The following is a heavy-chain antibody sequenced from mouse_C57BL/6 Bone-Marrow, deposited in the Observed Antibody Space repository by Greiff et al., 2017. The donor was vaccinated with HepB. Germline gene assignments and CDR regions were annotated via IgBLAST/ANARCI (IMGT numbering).Heavy chain of an antibody. J-gene: IGHJ2*01. CDR1: GYTFTSYW. CDR3: ARRDFFYFDY. V-gene: IGHV1-50*01. D-gene: IGHD3-3*01. Sequence: QVHVKQPGAELVKPGASVKLSCKASGYTFTSYWMQWVKQRPGQGLEWIGEIDPSDSYTNYNQKFKGKATLTVDTSSSTAYMQLSSLTSEDSAVYYCARRDFFYFDYWGQGTTLTVSS. CDR2: IDPSDSYT.